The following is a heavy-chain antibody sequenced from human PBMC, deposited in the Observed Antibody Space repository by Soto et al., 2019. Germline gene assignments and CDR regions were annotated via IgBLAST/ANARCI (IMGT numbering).Heavy chain of an antibody. CDR3: ASHDPGARFDP. V-gene: IGHV1-2*02. CDR2: INPNNGAT. D-gene: IGHD1-1*01. Sequence: QVQLVQSGAEVKKLGASVKVSCKAPRYIFTAYFMHWVRQAPGQGLEWMGWINPNNGATHYGLSFQGRVTMTRATSISTAYMELSSLRSDDTAVYYCASHDPGARFDPWGQGTLVIVSS. CDR1: RYIFTAYF. J-gene: IGHJ5*02.